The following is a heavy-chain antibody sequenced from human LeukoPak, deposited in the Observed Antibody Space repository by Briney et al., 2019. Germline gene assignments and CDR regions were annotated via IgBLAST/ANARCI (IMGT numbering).Heavy chain of an antibody. V-gene: IGHV4-34*01. CDR1: GGSFSGYY. J-gene: IGHJ4*02. CDR2: INHSGST. CDR3: ARNIVGPRQVDY. Sequence: SETLSLTCAVYGGSFSGYYWSWIRQPPGKGLEWIGEINHSGSTNYNPSLKSRVTISVDTSKSQFSLKLSSVTAADTAIYYCARNIVGPRQVDYWGQGTLVTVSS. D-gene: IGHD1-26*01.